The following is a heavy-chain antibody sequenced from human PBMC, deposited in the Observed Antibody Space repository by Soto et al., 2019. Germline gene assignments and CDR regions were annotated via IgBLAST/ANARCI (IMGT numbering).Heavy chain of an antibody. V-gene: IGHV1-46*01. CDR2: INPDGGST. CDR3: ASDPRSWNYVGFWDY. D-gene: IGHD3-16*01. CDR1: GYLFMDYY. Sequence: QVQLVQSGAEVKKPGASMKISCKASGYLFMDYYIHWLRQAPGQGLEWMGVINPDGGSTSYAQRFQGILTGTADTSTGTVFLDLNSVTVDETAFYFFASDPRSWNYVGFWDYWGQGTLVTVST. J-gene: IGHJ4*02.